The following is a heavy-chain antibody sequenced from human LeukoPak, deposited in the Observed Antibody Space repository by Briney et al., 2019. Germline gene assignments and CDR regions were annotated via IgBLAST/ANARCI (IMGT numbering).Heavy chain of an antibody. D-gene: IGHD4-17*01. CDR1: GFTFSSYG. V-gene: IGHV3-33*06. J-gene: IGHJ4*02. Sequence: GRSLRLSCAASGFTFSSYGMHWVRQAPGKGLEWVAVIWYDGSNKYYADSVKGRFTISRDNSKNTLYLQMNSLRAEDTAVYYCAKDATVTTLYYFDYWGQGTLVTVSS. CDR2: IWYDGSNK. CDR3: AKDATVTTLYYFDY.